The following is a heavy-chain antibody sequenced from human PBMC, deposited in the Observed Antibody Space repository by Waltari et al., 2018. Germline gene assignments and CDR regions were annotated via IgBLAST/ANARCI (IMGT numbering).Heavy chain of an antibody. CDR1: GGSISSGGYA. Sequence: QVQLQESGPGLVKPSQTLSLTCTVSGGSISSGGYAWHWIRQHPGKGLEWIGYIYYSGSTYYNPSLKSRVTISVDTSKNQFSLKLSSVTAADTAVYYCARDRYDGDYVRWGWFDPWGQGTLVTVSS. J-gene: IGHJ5*02. CDR2: IYYSGST. D-gene: IGHD4-17*01. CDR3: ARDRYDGDYVRWGWFDP. V-gene: IGHV4-31*03.